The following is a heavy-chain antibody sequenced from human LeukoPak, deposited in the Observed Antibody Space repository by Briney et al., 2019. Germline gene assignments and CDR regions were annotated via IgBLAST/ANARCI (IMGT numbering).Heavy chain of an antibody. Sequence: ASVKVSCKASGYTFTSYDINWVRQATGQGLEWMGWMNPNSGNTGYAQKFQGRVTMTRDTSTSTVYMELSSLRSEDTAVYYCARGDEIEVDPYYYMDVWGKGTTVTVSS. CDR2: MNPNSGNT. D-gene: IGHD2-15*01. CDR1: GYTFTSYD. V-gene: IGHV1-8*01. CDR3: ARGDEIEVDPYYYMDV. J-gene: IGHJ6*03.